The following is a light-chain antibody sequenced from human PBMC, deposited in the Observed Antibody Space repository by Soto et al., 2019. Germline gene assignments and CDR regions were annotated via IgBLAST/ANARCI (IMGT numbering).Light chain of an antibody. CDR2: GTS. V-gene: IGKV3-20*01. CDR1: QSVSSSY. CDR3: QQYGSSSWT. Sequence: EIVLTQSPGTLSLSPGERATLSCRASQSVSSSYLAWYQQKPGQAPRLLIYGTSSRATAIPDRFSGSGSGTDFTLTISRLEPEDFAVYYCQQYGSSSWTFAQGTKVE. J-gene: IGKJ1*01.